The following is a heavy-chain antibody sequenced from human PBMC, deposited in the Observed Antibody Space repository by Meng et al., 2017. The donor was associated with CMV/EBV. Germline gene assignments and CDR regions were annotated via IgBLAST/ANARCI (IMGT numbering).Heavy chain of an antibody. Sequence: QVQLQQWGEGLLKPSETLSLTCAVYGGSFSGYYWSWIRQPPGKGLEWIGEINHSGSTNYNPSLKSRVTISVDTSKNQFSLKLSSVTAADTAVYYCARGSIAARLGLGDWGQGTLVTVSS. CDR1: GGSFSGYY. CDR3: ARGSIAARLGLGD. D-gene: IGHD6-6*01. CDR2: INHSGST. J-gene: IGHJ4*02. V-gene: IGHV4-34*01.